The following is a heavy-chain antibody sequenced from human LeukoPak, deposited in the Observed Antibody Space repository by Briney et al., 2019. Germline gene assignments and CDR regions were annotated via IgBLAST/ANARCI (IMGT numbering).Heavy chain of an antibody. J-gene: IGHJ4*02. CDR1: GFTFTNYL. V-gene: IGHV1-46*01. D-gene: IGHD2-8*02. CDR2: IAPSVDTT. Sequence: ASVKIACKSFGFTFTNYLLHWVRQAPGQGLEWVGRIAPSVDTTNYAQKFRGRVTMTRDSSTSTVYMELSSLRSDDTAIYYCVREESGGYFDYWGQGTLVTVSS. CDR3: VREESGGYFDY.